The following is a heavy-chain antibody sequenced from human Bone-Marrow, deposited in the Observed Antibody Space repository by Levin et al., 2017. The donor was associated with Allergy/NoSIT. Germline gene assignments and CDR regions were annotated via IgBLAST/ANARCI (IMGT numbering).Heavy chain of an antibody. D-gene: IGHD1-26*01. CDR2: INPIFHTA. CDR3: ARVDEGAFDN. CDR1: GGRFSSYA. J-gene: IGHJ4*02. Sequence: ASVKVSCKASGGRFSSYAFSWVRQAPGQGLEWMGGINPIFHTASYARSFQGRITVVADESTSTVYMELTSLRSEDTARYFCARVDEGAFDNWGQGTVVTVSS. V-gene: IGHV1-69*13.